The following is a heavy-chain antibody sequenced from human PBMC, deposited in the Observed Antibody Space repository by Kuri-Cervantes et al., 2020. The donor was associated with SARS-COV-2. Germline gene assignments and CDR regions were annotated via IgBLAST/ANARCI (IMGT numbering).Heavy chain of an antibody. Sequence: GESLKISCAASGFTFSSYAMHWVRQAPGKGLEWVAVISYDGSNKYYADSVKGRFTIPRDNSKNTLYLQMNSLRAEDTAVYYCARDIVPVGATYDAFDIWGQGTMVTVSS. CDR2: ISYDGSNK. D-gene: IGHD1-26*01. V-gene: IGHV3-30-3*01. CDR3: ARDIVPVGATYDAFDI. CDR1: GFTFSSYA. J-gene: IGHJ3*02.